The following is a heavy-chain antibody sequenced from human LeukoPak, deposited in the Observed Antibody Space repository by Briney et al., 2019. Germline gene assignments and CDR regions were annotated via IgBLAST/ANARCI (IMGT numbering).Heavy chain of an antibody. CDR1: GFTFSSYS. CDR3: ARAPRGSLYGGNSDY. V-gene: IGHV3-21*01. D-gene: IGHD4-23*01. CDR2: ISSSSSYI. J-gene: IGHJ4*02. Sequence: GGSLRLSCAASGFTFSSYSMNWVRQAPGKGLEWVSSISSSSSYIYYADSVKGRFTISRDNAKNSLYLQMNSLRAEDTAVYYCARAPRGSLYGGNSDYWGQGTLVTVSS.